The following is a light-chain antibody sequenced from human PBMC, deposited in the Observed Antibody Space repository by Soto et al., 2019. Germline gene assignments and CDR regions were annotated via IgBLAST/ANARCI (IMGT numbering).Light chain of an antibody. J-gene: IGKJ3*01. CDR3: QESVSSLGT. CDR1: QSVSNSF. Sequence: ESVLTQSPGTLSLSPGERATLSCRASQSVSNSFFAWYQQKPGQAPRLLIYGVSSRASGIPDRFSGSGSGTDFTLTISRLEPEDFATYYCQESVSSLGTFGPGTTVDIK. V-gene: IGKV3-20*01. CDR2: GVS.